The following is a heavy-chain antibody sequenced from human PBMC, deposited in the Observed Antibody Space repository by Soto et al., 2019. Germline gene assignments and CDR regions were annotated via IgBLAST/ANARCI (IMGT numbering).Heavy chain of an antibody. CDR3: ARGDYYDSSGLDL. CDR2: INAGNGYT. V-gene: IGHV1-3*01. J-gene: IGHJ5*02. D-gene: IGHD3-22*01. Sequence: QAHLVQSGAEVRKPGASVKLSCTAAGYAFTGYPIHWVRQAPGQGLEWMGWINAGNGYTKFSQNFQGRVSVTRDTSSSMAYMELSSLRFEDTAVYYCARGDYYDSSGLDLWGQGTLVTVSS. CDR1: GYAFTGYP.